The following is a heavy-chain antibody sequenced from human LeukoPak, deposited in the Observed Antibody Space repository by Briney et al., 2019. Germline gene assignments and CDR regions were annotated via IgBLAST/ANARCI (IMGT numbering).Heavy chain of an antibody. CDR3: ARDGATFSGYDWYYYMDV. CDR1: RFTFSNYW. Sequence: PGGSLRLSCAASRFTFSNYWMSWVRQAPGKGLEWAANIKQDGSEKYYVDSVKGRFTISRDNAKNSMYLQMNSLRAEDTAVYYCARDGATFSGYDWYYYMDVWGKGTTVTVSS. J-gene: IGHJ6*03. D-gene: IGHD5-12*01. V-gene: IGHV3-7*01. CDR2: IKQDGSEK.